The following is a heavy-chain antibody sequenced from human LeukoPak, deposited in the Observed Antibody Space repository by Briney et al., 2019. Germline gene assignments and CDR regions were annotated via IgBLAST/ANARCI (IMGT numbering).Heavy chain of an antibody. V-gene: IGHV4-59*12. CDR3: ARVGSARGWYFDL. D-gene: IGHD2-15*01. CDR2: VYYSGST. Sequence: SETLSLTCTVSGVSISDYYWSWIRQPPGKGLEWIGYVYYSGSTNYNPSLKSRVTISVDTSKNQFSLKLTSVTAADTAVYYCARVGSARGWYFDLWGRGTLVTVSS. J-gene: IGHJ2*01. CDR1: GVSISDYY.